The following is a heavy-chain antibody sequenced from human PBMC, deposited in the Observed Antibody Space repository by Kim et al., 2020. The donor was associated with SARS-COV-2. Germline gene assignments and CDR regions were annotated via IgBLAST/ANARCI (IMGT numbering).Heavy chain of an antibody. J-gene: IGHJ4*02. CDR1: GGTFSSYA. Sequence: SVKVSCKASGGTFSSYAISWVRQAPGQGLEWMGGIIPIFGTANYAQKFQGRVTITADESTSTAYMELSSLRSEDTAVYYCAREYCSGGSCYSSSGRSYHNWGQGTLVTVSS. CDR3: AREYCSGGSCYSSSGRSYHN. V-gene: IGHV1-69*13. CDR2: IIPIFGTA. D-gene: IGHD2-15*01.